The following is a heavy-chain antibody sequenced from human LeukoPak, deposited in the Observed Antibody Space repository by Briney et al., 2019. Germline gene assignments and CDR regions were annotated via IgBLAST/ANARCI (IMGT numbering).Heavy chain of an antibody. Sequence: GGSLRLSCAASGFTFSSNAMSWVRQAPGKGLEWVSSICGSGDSTYYADSVKGRFIISRDNSKNTLYLQMNSLRAEDTAVYYCAKSTTTSCYGATDVWGQGTTVTVSS. CDR3: AKSTTTSCYGATDV. D-gene: IGHD2-2*01. J-gene: IGHJ6*02. CDR2: ICGSGDST. V-gene: IGHV3-23*01. CDR1: GFTFSSNA.